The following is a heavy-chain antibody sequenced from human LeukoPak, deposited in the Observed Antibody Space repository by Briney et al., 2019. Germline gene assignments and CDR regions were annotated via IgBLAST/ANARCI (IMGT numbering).Heavy chain of an antibody. V-gene: IGHV3-48*03. CDR2: ISSSDGTT. Sequence: GGSLRLSCAASGFVFSTYEMDWVRQAPGKGLEWVSYISSSDGTTYYADSVKGRFTISRDNAKNSLSLQMNSLRAEDTAVYYCARDGGSAWFLDYWGQGTLATVSS. CDR1: GFVFSTYE. D-gene: IGHD6-19*01. CDR3: ARDGGSAWFLDY. J-gene: IGHJ4*02.